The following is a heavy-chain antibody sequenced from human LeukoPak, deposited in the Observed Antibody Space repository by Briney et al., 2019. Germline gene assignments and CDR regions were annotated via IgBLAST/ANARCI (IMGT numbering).Heavy chain of an antibody. V-gene: IGHV3-7*01. CDR1: GFTFSRFW. J-gene: IGHJ6*03. CDR2: IHPHGSEE. CDR3: IILTLVTAPRHYMDV. D-gene: IGHD2-21*02. Sequence: GGSLRLSCAASGFTFSRFWMTWVRQAPGKGLEWVANIHPHGSEEYYVDSVKGRFTISRDNAKNSLYLQMDSLRAEDTAVYYCIILTLVTAPRHYMDVCGNGTTVTVSS.